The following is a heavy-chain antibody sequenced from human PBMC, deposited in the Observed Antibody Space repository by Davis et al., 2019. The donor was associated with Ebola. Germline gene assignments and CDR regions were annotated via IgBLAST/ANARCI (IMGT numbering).Heavy chain of an antibody. V-gene: IGHV3-33*01. J-gene: IGHJ6*01. CDR2: IWYDGSNK. CDR3: ARDSYSRAWTGYYYYYGMDV. Sequence: PGGSLRLSCAASGFTFSSYGMHWVRQAPGKGLEWVAVIWYDGSNKYFADSLKGRFTISRDNSKNTLYLQMNSLRAEDTAVYYCARDSYSRAWTGYYYYYGMDVWGQGTTVTVSS. CDR1: GFTFSSYG. D-gene: IGHD6-19*01.